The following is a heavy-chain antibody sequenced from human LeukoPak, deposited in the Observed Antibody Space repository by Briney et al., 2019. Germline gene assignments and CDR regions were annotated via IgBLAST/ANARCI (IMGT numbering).Heavy chain of an antibody. CDR2: IIPLFRTT. CDR1: GGTFGNSA. D-gene: IGHD5-12*01. J-gene: IGHJ5*02. V-gene: IGHV1-69*01. CDR3: ARVPQYDGFDYDDA. Sequence: AVKVSCKASGGTFGNSAFTWVRQAPGQGLEWMGGIIPLFRTTNYAQRFQGRVTITAVESTSTVYMELTSLTSEDTAVYYCARVPQYDGFDYDDAWGQGTLVTVSS.